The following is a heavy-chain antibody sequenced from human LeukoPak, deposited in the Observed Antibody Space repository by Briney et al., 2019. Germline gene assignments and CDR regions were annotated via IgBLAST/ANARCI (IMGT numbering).Heavy chain of an antibody. Sequence: SETLSLTCTVSGGSISSSSYYWGWIRQPPGKGLEWIGSIYYSGSTYYNPSLKSRVTMSVDTSKNQFSLKLSSVTAADTAVYYCARSATYYYDSSGYYRRWFDPWGQGTLVTVSS. CDR3: ARSATYYYDSSGYYRRWFDP. J-gene: IGHJ5*02. CDR1: GGSISSSSYY. V-gene: IGHV4-39*07. CDR2: IYYSGST. D-gene: IGHD3-22*01.